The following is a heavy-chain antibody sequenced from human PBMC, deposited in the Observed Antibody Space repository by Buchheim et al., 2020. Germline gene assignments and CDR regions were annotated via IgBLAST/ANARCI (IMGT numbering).Heavy chain of an antibody. CDR2: VRDDGLNV. CDR1: GFTFSDVA. J-gene: IGHJ4*02. V-gene: IGHV3-23*01. D-gene: IGHD3-10*01. Sequence: EVQILESGGGLAKPGGSLRLSCRTSGFTFSDVAMLWIRQTPEKGLEWVSTVRDDGLNVQYADSVKGRFTVSRDNSKATVYLEMSSLTVEDTALYFCAKAKYASGNNGLDHWGQGT. CDR3: AKAKYASGNNGLDH.